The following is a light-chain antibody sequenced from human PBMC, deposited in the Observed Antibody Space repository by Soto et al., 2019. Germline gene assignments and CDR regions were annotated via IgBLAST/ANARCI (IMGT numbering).Light chain of an antibody. J-gene: IGKJ1*01. Sequence: EIVLTQSPAILSVSPGERATLSCRASQSISRSLAWYQQKPGQAPRLLISDASTRATGIPDRFSGGGSGTDFTLTISRLEPEDFAVYYCQQCGSSPWTFGQGTKVDIK. CDR3: QQCGSSPWT. CDR2: DAS. V-gene: IGKV3-20*01. CDR1: QSISRS.